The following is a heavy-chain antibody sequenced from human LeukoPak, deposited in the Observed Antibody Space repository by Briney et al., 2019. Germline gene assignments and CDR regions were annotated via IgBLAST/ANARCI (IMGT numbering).Heavy chain of an antibody. CDR3: ARNTYGYKFSMDV. CDR1: GFALTTYN. V-gene: IGHV1-18*01. J-gene: IGHJ6*03. D-gene: IGHD5-24*01. CDR2: VTAFNENT. Sequence: ASVKVSCKASGFALTTYNIVWLRQAPGQGLEWVGWVTAFNENTHYSRKVQGRVTMTRDTSTSTAYMELRSLGFDDTAVYYCARNTYGYKFSMDVWGKGTTVTVSS.